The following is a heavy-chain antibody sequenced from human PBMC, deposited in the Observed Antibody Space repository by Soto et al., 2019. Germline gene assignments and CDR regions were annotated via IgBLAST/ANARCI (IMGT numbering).Heavy chain of an antibody. CDR1: GDSVSSNSAA. V-gene: IGHV6-1*01. D-gene: IGHD7-27*01. Sequence: SQTLSLTCAISGDSVSSNSAAWNWIRQSPSRGLEWLGRTYYRSKWYNDYAVSVNSRITINPDTSKNQFSLQLSSVPPEDTAVYYCEAAGDRRHAGFDIWGEATMANVSS. J-gene: IGHJ3*02. CDR3: EAAGDRRHAGFDI. CDR2: TYYRSKWYN.